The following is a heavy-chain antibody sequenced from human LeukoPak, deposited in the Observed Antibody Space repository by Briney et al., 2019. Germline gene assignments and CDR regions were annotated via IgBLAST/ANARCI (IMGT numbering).Heavy chain of an antibody. CDR1: GFTFSSYD. J-gene: IGHJ4*02. CDR3: ARGRSFNHNDNRSHYPY. CDR2: IGTLGDT. V-gene: IGHV3-13*01. Sequence: PGGSLRLSCAASGFTFSSYDFHWVRQVPGYGLEWVSGIGTLGDTYYLGSVKGRFTISRENTKNSLYLQMNSLRAGDTAVYYCARGRSFNHNDNRSHYPYWGQGTVVTVSS. D-gene: IGHD3-16*02.